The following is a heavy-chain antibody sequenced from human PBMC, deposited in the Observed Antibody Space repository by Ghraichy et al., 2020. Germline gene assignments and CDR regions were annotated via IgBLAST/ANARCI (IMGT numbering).Heavy chain of an antibody. D-gene: IGHD2-21*01. CDR3: ARASRVVRFYYYDGMDV. J-gene: IGHJ6*02. V-gene: IGHV3-48*02. CDR2: ITISSRSI. Sequence: ESLNISCVGSGFTLSNYNMNWVRQSPGRGLEWVSYITISSRSIFYADSVKGRFTISRDNAKNSLSLQMNSLRDEDTAIYYCARASRVVRFYYYDGMDVWGQGTTVTVSS. CDR1: GFTLSNYN.